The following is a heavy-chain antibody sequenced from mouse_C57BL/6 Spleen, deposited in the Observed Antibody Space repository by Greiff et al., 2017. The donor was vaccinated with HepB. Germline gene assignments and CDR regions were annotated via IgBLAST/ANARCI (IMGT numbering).Heavy chain of an antibody. CDR2: INPSNGGT. J-gene: IGHJ1*03. Sequence: VQLQQPGPELVKPGASVKLSCKASGYTFTSYWMHWVKQRPGQGLEWIGNINPSNGGTNYNEKFKSKATLTVDKSSSTAYMQLSSLTSEDSAVYYCATDYGSSYWYFDVWGTGTTVTVSS. V-gene: IGHV1-53*01. CDR3: ATDYGSSYWYFDV. D-gene: IGHD1-1*01. CDR1: GYTFTSYW.